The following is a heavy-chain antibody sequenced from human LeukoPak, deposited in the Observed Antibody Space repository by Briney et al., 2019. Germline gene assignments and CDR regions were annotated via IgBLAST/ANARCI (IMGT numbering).Heavy chain of an antibody. D-gene: IGHD6-6*01. CDR2: INPSGGST. Sequence: ASVTVSCKASGYTFTSYYMHWVRQAPGQGLEWMGIINPSGGSTSYAQKFQGRVTMTRDTSTSTVYMELSSLRSEDTAVYYCARDGPRIAALGEDFDYWGRGTLVTVSS. CDR1: GYTFTSYY. CDR3: ARDGPRIAALGEDFDY. J-gene: IGHJ4*02. V-gene: IGHV1-46*01.